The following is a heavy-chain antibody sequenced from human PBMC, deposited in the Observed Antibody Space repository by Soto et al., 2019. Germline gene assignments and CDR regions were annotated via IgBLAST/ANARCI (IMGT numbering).Heavy chain of an antibody. CDR3: ARGKSTETAMGYYYYYMEV. CDR1: GYTFTSYG. CDR2: ISDYNGNT. V-gene: IGHV1-18*01. Sequence: ASVNVSSKTSGYTFTSYGICWVRQAPGQRREWMGWISDYNGNTNYAHTLQSRVTMTTDTSTNPVYMELRSLRSADTAVYYCARGKSTETAMGYYYYYMEVWVKGTTVTVSS. J-gene: IGHJ6*03. D-gene: IGHD2-2*01.